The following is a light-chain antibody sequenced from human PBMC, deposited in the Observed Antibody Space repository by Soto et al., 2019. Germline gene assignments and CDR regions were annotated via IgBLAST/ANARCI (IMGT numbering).Light chain of an antibody. V-gene: IGLV2-14*01. CDR3: SSYTSSSSDYV. J-gene: IGLJ1*01. CDR1: SSEVGGYNY. CDR2: EVS. Sequence: QSALTQPASVSGSPGQSITISCTGTSSEVGGYNYVSWYQQHPGKAPKLMIYEVSNRPSGVSNRFSGSQSGNTASLTISGRQAEDEADYYCSSYTSSSSDYVFGTGTKLTVL.